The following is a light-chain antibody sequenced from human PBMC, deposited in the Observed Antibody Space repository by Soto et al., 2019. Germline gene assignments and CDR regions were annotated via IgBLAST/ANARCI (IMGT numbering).Light chain of an antibody. CDR1: QSVSSY. Sequence: EIVLAQSPATLSLSPGERATLSCRASQSVSSYLAWYQQKPGQAPRLLIFDASNRATGIPARFSGSVSGTHYPLTISSLVPEDFAVYYCQQRRNWRVFTFGPGTKGDIK. CDR3: QQRRNWRVFT. CDR2: DAS. V-gene: IGKV3-11*01. J-gene: IGKJ3*01.